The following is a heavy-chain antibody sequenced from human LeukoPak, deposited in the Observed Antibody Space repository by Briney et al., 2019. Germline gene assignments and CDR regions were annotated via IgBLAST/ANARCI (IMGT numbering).Heavy chain of an antibody. D-gene: IGHD7-27*01. Sequence: SGTLSLTCTVSGGSIASSSSYWDWIRQPPGKGLEWIGSMYYSGSTYYNPSLKSRVTISVDTSKNQFSLKLSSVTAADTAVYYCARLTGDSFDYWGQGTLVTVSS. CDR2: MYYSGST. J-gene: IGHJ4*02. CDR1: GGSIASSSSY. V-gene: IGHV4-39*01. CDR3: ARLTGDSFDY.